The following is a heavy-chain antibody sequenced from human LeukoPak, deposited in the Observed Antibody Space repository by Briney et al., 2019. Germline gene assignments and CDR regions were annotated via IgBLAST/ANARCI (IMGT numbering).Heavy chain of an antibody. CDR1: GGSISSSSYY. CDR3: ARLNGNALAAGTVDY. CDR2: IYYSGST. J-gene: IGHJ4*02. Sequence: PSETLSLTCTVSGGSISSSSYYWGWIRQPPGKGLEGIGSIYYSGSTYYNPSLKSRVTISIDTSKNQFSLKLSSVTDADTAVYYCARLNGNALAAGTVDYWGQGTLVTASS. V-gene: IGHV4-39*01. D-gene: IGHD6-13*01.